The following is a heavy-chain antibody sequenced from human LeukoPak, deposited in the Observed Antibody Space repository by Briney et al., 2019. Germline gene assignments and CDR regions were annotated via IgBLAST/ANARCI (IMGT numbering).Heavy chain of an antibody. V-gene: IGHV4-61*01. D-gene: IGHD3-22*01. CDR1: GGSVSSNSNY. CDR3: ARDRKAGQSGYWFDP. J-gene: IGHJ5*02. CDR2: NTYFGSA. Sequence: SETLSLTCTVSGGSVSSNSNYWSWIRQPPGKGLEWIGYNTYFGSASYNPSLKSRVTISVDTSKNQFSLKLTSVTAADTAVYYCARDRKAGQSGYWFDPWGQGTLVTVSS.